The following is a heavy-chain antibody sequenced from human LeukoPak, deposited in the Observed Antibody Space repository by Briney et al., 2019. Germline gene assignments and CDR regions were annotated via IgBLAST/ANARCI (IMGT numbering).Heavy chain of an antibody. J-gene: IGHJ6*03. CDR3: ARRERFDYYMDV. V-gene: IGHV3-9*02. CDR1: GFTSDDYA. CDR2: ISWNSGSI. D-gene: IGHD3-16*01. Sequence: GGSLGLSCAASGFTSDDYAMHWVRQAPGKGLEWVSGISWNSGSIGYADSVKGRSTISRDNAKNSLYLQMNSLRAEDTALYYCARRERFDYYMDVWGKGTTVTVSS.